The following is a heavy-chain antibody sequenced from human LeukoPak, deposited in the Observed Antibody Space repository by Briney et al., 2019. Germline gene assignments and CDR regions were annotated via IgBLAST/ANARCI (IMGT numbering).Heavy chain of an antibody. Sequence: GGSLRLSCAASGFTFSSYGMHWVRQAPGKGLEWVAFIRYDGSNKYYADSVKGRFTISRDNSKNTLYLQMNRMRAEDTAVYYCAKDTTLPPVYYYMDVWGKGTTVTVSS. CDR3: AKDTTLPPVYYYMDV. V-gene: IGHV3-30*02. CDR2: IRYDGSNK. J-gene: IGHJ6*03. D-gene: IGHD1-1*01. CDR1: GFTFSSYG.